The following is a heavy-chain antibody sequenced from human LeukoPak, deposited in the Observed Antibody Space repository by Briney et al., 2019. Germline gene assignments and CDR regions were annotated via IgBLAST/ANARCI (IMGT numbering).Heavy chain of an antibody. D-gene: IGHD3-3*01. Sequence: EASVKVSCKASGYTFTSYGISWVRQAPGQGLEWMGWISAYNGNTNYAQKFQGRVTMTRDTSISTAYMELSRLRSDDTAVYYCARDRDFWSGSNWFDPWGQGTLVTVSS. CDR1: GYTFTSYG. J-gene: IGHJ5*02. CDR2: ISAYNGNT. V-gene: IGHV1-18*01. CDR3: ARDRDFWSGSNWFDP.